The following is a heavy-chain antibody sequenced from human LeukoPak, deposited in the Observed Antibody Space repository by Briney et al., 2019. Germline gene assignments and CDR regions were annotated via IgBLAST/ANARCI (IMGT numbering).Heavy chain of an antibody. CDR1: GYTFTGYY. CDR2: INPNSGGT. CDR3: AKTSSGDSGKEYYFDY. D-gene: IGHD4-17*01. V-gene: IGHV1-2*02. Sequence: GASVKVSCKASGYTFTGYYMHWVRQAPGQGLEWMGWINPNSGGTNYAQKFQGRVTMTRDTSISTAYMELSRLRSDDTAVYYCAKTSSGDSGKEYYFDYWGQGTLVTVSS. J-gene: IGHJ4*02.